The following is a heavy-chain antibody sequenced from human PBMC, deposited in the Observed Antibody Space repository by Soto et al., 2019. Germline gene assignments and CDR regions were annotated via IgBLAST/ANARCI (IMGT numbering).Heavy chain of an antibody. CDR1: GGSISSGDYY. V-gene: IGHV4-30-4*01. D-gene: IGHD6-13*01. CDR2: IYYSGST. Sequence: SETLSLTCTVSGGSISSGDYYWSWIRQPPGKGLEWIEYIYYSGSTYYNPSLKSRVTISVDTSKNQFSLKLSSVTAADTAVYYCARRDIAAAGVDYWGQGTLVTVSS. J-gene: IGHJ4*02. CDR3: ARRDIAAAGVDY.